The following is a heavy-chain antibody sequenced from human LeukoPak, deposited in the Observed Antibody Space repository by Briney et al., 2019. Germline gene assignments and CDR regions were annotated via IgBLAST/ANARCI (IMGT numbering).Heavy chain of an antibody. CDR3: ARNIVGATDAFDI. J-gene: IGHJ3*02. Sequence: ASVKVSCKASGYTFTGYYMHWVRQAPGQGLEWMGWINPNSGGTNYAQKFQGRVTMTRDTSISTAYMELSRLRSEDTAVYYCARNIVGATDAFDIWGQGTMVTVSS. V-gene: IGHV1-2*02. D-gene: IGHD1-26*01. CDR1: GYTFTGYY. CDR2: INPNSGGT.